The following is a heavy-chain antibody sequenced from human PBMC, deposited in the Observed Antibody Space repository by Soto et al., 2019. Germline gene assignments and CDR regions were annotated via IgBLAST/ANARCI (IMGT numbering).Heavy chain of an antibody. CDR2: IYYIGSP. D-gene: IGHD3-10*01. Sequence: PSETLSLTCTVSVGSISSSSSYWGWIRQPPGKWLEWIGSIYYIGSPYYNTSLKSRVTISVDTSKNQFSPKLSSVTAADTAVYYCARRRGGSASYQSYFDYWGQGTLVTVSS. CDR3: ARRRGGSASYQSYFDY. CDR1: VGSISSSSSY. J-gene: IGHJ4*02. V-gene: IGHV4-39*01.